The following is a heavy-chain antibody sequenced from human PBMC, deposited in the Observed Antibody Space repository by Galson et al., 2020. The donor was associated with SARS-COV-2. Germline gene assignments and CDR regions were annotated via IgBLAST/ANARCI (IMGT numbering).Heavy chain of an antibody. Sequence: GGSLRLSCAASGFYFSHHWLSWVRQAPGKGLEWVANINLDGIQKYYIDSVKGRFTIFRDNNKQSLSLQMNSLRAEDTAVYYCARDGPVGYCDLWGQGTLVTVSS. V-gene: IGHV3-7*01. CDR3: ARDGPVGYCDL. CDR1: GFYFSHHW. CDR2: INLDGIQK. J-gene: IGHJ4*01.